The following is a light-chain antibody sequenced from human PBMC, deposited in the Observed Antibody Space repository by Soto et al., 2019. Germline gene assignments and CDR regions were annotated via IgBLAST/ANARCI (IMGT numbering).Light chain of an antibody. CDR1: QSVSSN. CDR3: QQCTNWPRT. CDR2: GSS. J-gene: IGKJ1*01. Sequence: EIVMTQSPVTLSVSPGERATLSCSASQSVSSNLAWYQQKPGQAPRLLIYGSSTRATGIPDRFSGSGSGTEFTLTISSLQYEDSAVYYCQQCTNWPRTFGQGTKVEIK. V-gene: IGKV3-15*01.